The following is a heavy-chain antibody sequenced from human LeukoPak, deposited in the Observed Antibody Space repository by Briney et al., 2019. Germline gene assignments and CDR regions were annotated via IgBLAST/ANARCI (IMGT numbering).Heavy chain of an antibody. CDR3: AKDASRYSSGWYGDY. Sequence: GGSLRLSCAASGFTFSSYGMSWVRQAPGKGLEWVSAISGSGGSTYYADSVKGRFTISRDNSKNTLYLQMNSLRAEDTAVYYCAKDASRYSSGWYGDYWGQGTLVTVSS. CDR2: ISGSGGST. J-gene: IGHJ4*02. CDR1: GFTFSSYG. V-gene: IGHV3-23*01. D-gene: IGHD6-19*01.